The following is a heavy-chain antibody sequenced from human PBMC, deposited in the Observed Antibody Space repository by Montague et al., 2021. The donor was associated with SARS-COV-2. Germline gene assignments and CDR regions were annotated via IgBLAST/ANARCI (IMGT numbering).Heavy chain of an antibody. CDR3: ATSGAPNLGDS. Sequence: SLRLSCAASGFIVSNKYMSWVRQAAGKGLDWVSIIYPDGSTYYXXXLKGRFTISRDNSKNTLYLQMNDLEPEDTAVYYCATSGAPNLGDSWGQGTLVTVSS. J-gene: IGHJ4*02. D-gene: IGHD2-8*01. CDR2: IYPDGST. CDR1: GFIVSNKY. V-gene: IGHV3-53*01.